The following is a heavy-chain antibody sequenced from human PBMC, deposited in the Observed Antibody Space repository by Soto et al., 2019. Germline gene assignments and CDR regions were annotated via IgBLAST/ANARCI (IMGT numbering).Heavy chain of an antibody. Sequence: SLRLSCAASGFTFSSYAMHWVRQAPGKGLEWVAVISYDGSNKYYADSVKGRFTISRDNSKNTLYLQMNSLRAEDTAVYYCARDLSPPRSSSWYPPGPYYYYGMDVWGQGTTVTVSS. CDR3: ARDLSPPRSSSWYPPGPYYYYGMDV. CDR1: GFTFSSYA. V-gene: IGHV3-30-3*01. CDR2: ISYDGSNK. J-gene: IGHJ6*02. D-gene: IGHD6-13*01.